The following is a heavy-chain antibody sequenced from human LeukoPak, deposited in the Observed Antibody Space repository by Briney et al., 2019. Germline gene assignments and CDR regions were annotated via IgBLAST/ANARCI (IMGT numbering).Heavy chain of an antibody. J-gene: IGHJ4*02. V-gene: IGHV3-74*01. CDR3: AREQGALDS. CDR2: VSSTGYTT. CDR1: GFTFSGDW. Sequence: GGSLRLSCAASGFTFSGDWMHWVRQAPGSGLVWVSHVSSTGYTTRYADSVKGRFTISRDNAKNTLYLQMNSLRAEDTAVYYCAREQGALDSWGQGTLVTVSS.